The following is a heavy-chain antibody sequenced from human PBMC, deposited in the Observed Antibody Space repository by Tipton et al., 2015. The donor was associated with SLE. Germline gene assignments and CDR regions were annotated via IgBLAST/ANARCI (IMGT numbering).Heavy chain of an antibody. CDR1: GGSISSYY. CDR2: IYTSGST. CDR3: ARNPITMVRGVIPGAFDI. V-gene: IGHV4-4*08. Sequence: TLSLTCTVSGGSISSYYWSWIRQPPGKGLEWIGYIYTSGSTYYNPSLKSRVTISVDTSKNQFSLKLTSVTAADRAVYYCARNPITMVRGVIPGAFDIWGQGTMVTVSS. J-gene: IGHJ3*02. D-gene: IGHD3-10*01.